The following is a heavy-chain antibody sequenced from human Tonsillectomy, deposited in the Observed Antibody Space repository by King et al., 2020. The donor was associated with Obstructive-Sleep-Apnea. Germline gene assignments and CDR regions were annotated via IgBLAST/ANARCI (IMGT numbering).Heavy chain of an antibody. CDR2: IDNGGVTM. CDR1: GFIFSDYY. J-gene: IGHJ4*02. V-gene: IGHV3-11*01. Sequence: VQLVQSGGGLVKPGGSLRLSCAASGFIFSDYYMSWIRQAPGKGLEWVSYIDNGGVTMSYADSVKGRFTISRDNAKNSLYLQVDSLRAEDTAVYYCARRNYFDFWGQGALVTVSS. CDR3: ARRNYFDF.